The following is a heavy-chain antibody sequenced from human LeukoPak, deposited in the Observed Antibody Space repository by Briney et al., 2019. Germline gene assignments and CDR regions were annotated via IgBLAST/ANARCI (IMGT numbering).Heavy chain of an antibody. CDR3: ARDVIAAAGSGYNWFDP. Sequence: GGSLRLSCAASGFTFSSYEMNWVRQAPGKGLEWVSYISSSGSTIYYADSVKGRFTISRDNAKNSLYLQMNSLRAEDTALYYCARDVIAAAGSGYNWFDPWGQGTLVTVSS. CDR1: GFTFSSYE. CDR2: ISSSGSTI. V-gene: IGHV3-48*03. J-gene: IGHJ5*02. D-gene: IGHD6-13*01.